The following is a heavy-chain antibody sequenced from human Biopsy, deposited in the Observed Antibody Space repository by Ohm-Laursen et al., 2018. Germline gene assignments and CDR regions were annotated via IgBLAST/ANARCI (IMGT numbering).Heavy chain of an antibody. CDR1: GGSISSYY. V-gene: IGHV4-59*12. Sequence: GTLSLTCTVSGGSISSYYWTWIRQPPGKGLEWIGDVYYSGSTSRNPSLKSRVTILVDTSKNQFSLKLNSVTAADTAVYYCTRVRTFGGVIGGYYFDSWGQGILVTVSS. D-gene: IGHD3-16*02. J-gene: IGHJ4*02. CDR3: TRVRTFGGVIGGYYFDS. CDR2: VYYSGST.